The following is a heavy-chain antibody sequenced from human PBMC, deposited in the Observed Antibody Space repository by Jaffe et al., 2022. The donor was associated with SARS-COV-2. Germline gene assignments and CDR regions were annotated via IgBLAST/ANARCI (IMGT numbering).Heavy chain of an antibody. J-gene: IGHJ6*02. CDR2: ISTRSGNT. CDR1: GYTFTTNG. V-gene: IGHV1-18*01. CDR3: ARDREYTLDV. Sequence: QVQMVQSGAEVKKPGASVKVSCKASGYTFTTNGISWVRQAPGQGLEWMGWISTRSGNTNYAEKFQGRVTLTTETSTSTAYMELRSLRSDDTAVYYCARDREYTLDVWGQGTTVTVSS. D-gene: IGHD3-10*01.